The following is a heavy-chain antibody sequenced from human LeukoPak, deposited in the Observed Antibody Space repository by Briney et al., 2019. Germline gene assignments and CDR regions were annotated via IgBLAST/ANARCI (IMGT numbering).Heavy chain of an antibody. CDR3: ARDRYYGMDV. CDR2: INSDGSST. J-gene: IGHJ6*02. CDR1: GITFSNYW. V-gene: IGHV3-74*01. Sequence: GGSLRLSCAASGITFSNYWMHWVRQAPGKGLVWVSRINSDGSSTRYADSVKGRFTISRDNAKNALYLQMNSLRAEDTAVYYCARDRYYGMDVWGQGTTVTVSS.